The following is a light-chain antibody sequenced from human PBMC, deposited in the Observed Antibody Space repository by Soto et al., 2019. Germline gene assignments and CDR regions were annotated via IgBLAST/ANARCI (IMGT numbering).Light chain of an antibody. CDR2: DAS. Sequence: DIQMTQSPSSLSASVGDRVTITCRASQPISSWLAWYQQKPGNAPKLRIFDASTLKTGVPSRFSGSGSGTDFSFSISSLHPEDIATYYCQQSNDLVSFGQGTRPEIK. CDR1: QPISSW. V-gene: IGKV1-33*01. J-gene: IGKJ5*01. CDR3: QQSNDLVS.